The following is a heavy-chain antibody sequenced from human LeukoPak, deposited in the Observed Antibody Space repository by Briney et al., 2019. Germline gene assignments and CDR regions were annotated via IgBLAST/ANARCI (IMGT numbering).Heavy chain of an antibody. D-gene: IGHD3-22*01. CDR2: INHSGST. J-gene: IGHJ4*02. Sequence: SGTLSLTCAVYGGSFSGYYWSWIRQPPGKGLEWIGEINHSGSTNYNPSLKSRVTISVDTSKNQFSLKLSSVTAADTAVYYCARDSSGYARWGQGTLVTVSS. CDR1: GGSFSGYY. V-gene: IGHV4-34*01. CDR3: ARDSSGYAR.